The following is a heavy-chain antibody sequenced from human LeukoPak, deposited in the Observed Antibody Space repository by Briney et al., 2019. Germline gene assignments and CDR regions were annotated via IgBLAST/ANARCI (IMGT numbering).Heavy chain of an antibody. CDR2: IGSSSSTI. D-gene: IGHD6-13*01. CDR3: AGDRAVAAAGSGLYGMDV. J-gene: IGHJ6*02. CDR1: GFTFSSYS. Sequence: GGSLRLSCAASGFTFSSYSMHWVRQAPGKGLEWVSYIGSSSSTIYYADSVKGRFTISRDNAKNSLYLQMNSLRAEDTAVYYCAGDRAVAAAGSGLYGMDVWGQGTTVTVSS. V-gene: IGHV3-48*04.